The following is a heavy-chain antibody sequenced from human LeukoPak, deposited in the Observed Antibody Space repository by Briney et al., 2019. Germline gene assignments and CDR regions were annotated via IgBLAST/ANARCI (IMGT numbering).Heavy chain of an antibody. V-gene: IGHV1-69*13. Sequence: ASVKVSCKASGGTFSSYAISWVRQAPGQGLEWMGGIIPIFGTANYAQRFQGRVTITADESTSTAYMELSSLRSEDTAVYYCARDLPNYYGSSGYSGSNPWGQGTLVTVSS. J-gene: IGHJ5*02. CDR1: GGTFSSYA. CDR3: ARDLPNYYGSSGYSGSNP. D-gene: IGHD3-22*01. CDR2: IIPIFGTA.